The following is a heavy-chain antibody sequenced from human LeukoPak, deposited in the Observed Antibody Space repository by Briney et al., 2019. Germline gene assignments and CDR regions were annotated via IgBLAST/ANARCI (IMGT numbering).Heavy chain of an antibody. V-gene: IGHV4-34*01. J-gene: IGHJ4*02. D-gene: IGHD3-22*01. CDR1: GGSLSGYY. CDR2: INHSGST. Sequence: PSETLSLTCSVYGGSLSGYYWSWIRQTPGKGLELIGEINHSGSTTYYPSFKSRVTISVDTSKNQFSLKLNFVTAADRALYYCARQTTSGYLDYWGQGTPVTVS. CDR3: ARQTTSGYLDY.